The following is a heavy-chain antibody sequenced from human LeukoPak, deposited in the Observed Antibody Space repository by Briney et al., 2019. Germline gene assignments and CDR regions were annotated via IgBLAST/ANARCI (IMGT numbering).Heavy chain of an antibody. Sequence: SDTLSLTCTLLGDSISSHYWSWIRQPPGNGLDWIGSIYYSGITSYNPSLKSRVIISVHTSKNQFSLKLSSVTAADAAVYYCARDQSGSYIFDYWGQGTLVIVSS. CDR1: GDSISSHY. CDR2: IYYSGIT. CDR3: ARDQSGSYIFDY. V-gene: IGHV4-59*11. J-gene: IGHJ4*02. D-gene: IGHD1-26*01.